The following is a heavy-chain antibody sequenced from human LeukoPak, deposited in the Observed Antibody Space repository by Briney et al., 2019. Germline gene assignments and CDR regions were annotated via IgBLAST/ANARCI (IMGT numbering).Heavy chain of an antibody. CDR2: ISAYNGNT. D-gene: IGHD1-26*01. CDR3: ASERKLRPFTY. Sequence: ASVKVSCKASGYTFTSYGISWVRQAPGQGLEWMGWISAYNGNTNYAQKLQGRVTMTTDTSTSTAYMELSSLRSEDTAVYYCASERKLRPFTYWGQGTLVTVSS. V-gene: IGHV1-18*01. J-gene: IGHJ4*02. CDR1: GYTFTSYG.